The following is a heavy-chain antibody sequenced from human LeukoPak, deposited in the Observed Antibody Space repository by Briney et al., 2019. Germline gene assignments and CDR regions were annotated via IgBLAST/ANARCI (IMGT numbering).Heavy chain of an antibody. J-gene: IGHJ4*02. Sequence: SETLSLTCAVYGGSFGGYYWSWIRQPPGKGLEWIGEINHSGSTNYNPSLKSRVTISVDTSKNQFSLKLSSVTAADTAVYYCASTRIKVGATSGPMVDYWGQGTLVTVSS. CDR1: GGSFGGYY. CDR2: INHSGST. CDR3: ASTRIKVGATSGPMVDY. V-gene: IGHV4-34*01. D-gene: IGHD1-26*01.